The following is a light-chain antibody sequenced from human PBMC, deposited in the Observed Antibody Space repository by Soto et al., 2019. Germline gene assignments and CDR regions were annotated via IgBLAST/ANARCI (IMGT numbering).Light chain of an antibody. CDR1: SSDVGGYDY. CDR2: EVS. CDR3: CSYTNSSTFV. Sequence: QSVLTQPASVSGSPGKSITISCTGTSSDVGGYDYVSWYQQHPGKAPKLMIYEVSNRPSGVSNRFSGSKSGNTASLTISGLQAEDETDYYCCSYTNSSTFVFGPGTQLTVL. J-gene: IGLJ1*01. V-gene: IGLV2-14*01.